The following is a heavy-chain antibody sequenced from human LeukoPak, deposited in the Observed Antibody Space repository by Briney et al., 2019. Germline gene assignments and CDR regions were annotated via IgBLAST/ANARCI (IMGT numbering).Heavy chain of an antibody. Sequence: PETLSLTCTVSGGSISSYYWGWIRQPPGKGLEWIGYIYYSGSTNYNPSLKSRVTISVDTSKNQFSLKLSSVTAADTAVYYCARSLRAAASLYYYYMDVWGKGTTVTVSS. CDR2: IYYSGST. J-gene: IGHJ6*03. D-gene: IGHD3-16*02. CDR3: ARSLRAAASLYYYYMDV. CDR1: GGSISSYY. V-gene: IGHV4-59*01.